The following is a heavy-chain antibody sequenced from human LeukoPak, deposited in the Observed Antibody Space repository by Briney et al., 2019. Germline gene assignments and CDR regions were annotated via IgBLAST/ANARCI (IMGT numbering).Heavy chain of an antibody. V-gene: IGHV3-30-3*01. D-gene: IGHD1-26*01. CDR3: ARAGIVGATGD. J-gene: IGHJ4*02. CDR1: GLTFSSYA. Sequence: GGSLRLSCAASGLTFSSYAMHWVRQAPGKGLEWVAVISYDGSNKYYADSVKGRFTISRDNSKNTLYLQMNSLRAEDTAVYYCARAGIVGATGDWGQGTLVTVSS. CDR2: ISYDGSNK.